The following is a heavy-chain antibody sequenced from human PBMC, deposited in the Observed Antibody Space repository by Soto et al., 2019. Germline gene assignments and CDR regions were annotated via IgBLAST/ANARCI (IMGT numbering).Heavy chain of an antibody. CDR2: IGARGSDT. J-gene: IGHJ4*02. CDR1: GFTFNIYT. Sequence: GGSLRLSCAASGFTFNIYTMSWVRQAPGKGLEWVSGIGARGSDTYFPDSVKGRFTISRDNSMDMVYLQMNSLRAEDTAVYFCAKGGTCHIGDFDSWGQGTLVTVSS. CDR3: AKGGTCHIGDFDS. V-gene: IGHV3-23*01. D-gene: IGHD5-12*01.